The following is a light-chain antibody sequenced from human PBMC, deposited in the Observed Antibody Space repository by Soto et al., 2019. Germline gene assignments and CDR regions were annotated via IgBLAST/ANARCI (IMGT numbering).Light chain of an antibody. J-gene: IGKJ1*01. Sequence: DIQITHSPSTLSSCVVYRVTITCRASQSISSRLAWYQQKPGKAPKFLVYDASNLESGVPSRFSGGGFGTDFTLTISSLQPDDFATYYCQQYSSYSTFGQGTKVDIK. CDR2: DAS. CDR1: QSISSR. V-gene: IGKV1-5*01. CDR3: QQYSSYST.